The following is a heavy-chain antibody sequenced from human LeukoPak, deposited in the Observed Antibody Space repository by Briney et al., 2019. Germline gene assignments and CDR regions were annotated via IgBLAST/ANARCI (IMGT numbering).Heavy chain of an antibody. CDR1: GYTFTGYY. CDR3: ARETMIRGMPTFDY. D-gene: IGHD3-10*01. CDR2: INPNSGDT. V-gene: IGHV1-2*02. Sequence: EASVKVSCKASGYTFTGYYMHWVRQAPGQGLEWMGWINPNSGDTNYAQKFQGRVTMTRDTSISTAYMELSRLRSGDTAVYYCARETMIRGMPTFDYWGQGTLVTVSS. J-gene: IGHJ4*02.